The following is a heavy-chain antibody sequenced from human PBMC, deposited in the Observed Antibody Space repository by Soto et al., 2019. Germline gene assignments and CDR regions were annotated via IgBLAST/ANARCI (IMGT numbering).Heavy chain of an antibody. CDR2: IYYSGTT. D-gene: IGHD2-2*01. CDR3: ARCSLVVVPAHGFDP. J-gene: IGHJ5*02. Sequence: SETLSLTCTVSGGSISSGGYYWSWIRQHPGKGLEWIGYIYYSGTTYYNPSLKSRVTISVDTSKNQFSLKLSSVSAADTALYYCARCSLVVVPAHGFDPWGRGTLVTVSS. V-gene: IGHV4-31*03. CDR1: GGSISSGGYY.